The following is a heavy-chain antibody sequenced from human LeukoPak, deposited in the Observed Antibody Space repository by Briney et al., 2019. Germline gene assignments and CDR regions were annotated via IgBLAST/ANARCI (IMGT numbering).Heavy chain of an antibody. V-gene: IGHV1-2*02. Sequence: ASVKVSCKASGYSFTGYFLHWVRQAPGQGLEWMGWINPNSGDTNYAQKYQGRVTMTRDTPISTAYMELSRLTSDDTAVYYCARVLYGSGRNDAFDIWGQGTMVTVSS. CDR3: ARVLYGSGRNDAFDI. CDR2: INPNSGDT. CDR1: GYSFTGYF. J-gene: IGHJ3*02. D-gene: IGHD3-10*01.